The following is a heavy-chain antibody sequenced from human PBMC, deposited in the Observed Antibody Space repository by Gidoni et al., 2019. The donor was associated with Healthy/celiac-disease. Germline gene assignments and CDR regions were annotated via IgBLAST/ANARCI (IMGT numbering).Heavy chain of an antibody. CDR1: GFTFSSYA. CDR2: ISSNGGST. V-gene: IGHV3-64D*06. Sequence: EVQLVESGGGLVQPGGSLRLSCSASGFTFSSYAMHWVRQAPGKGLEYVSAISSNGGSTYYAYSVKGRFTISRDNSKNTLYLQMSSLRAEDTAVYYCVKNLDWYFDLWGRGTLVTVSS. J-gene: IGHJ2*01. CDR3: VKNLDWYFDL.